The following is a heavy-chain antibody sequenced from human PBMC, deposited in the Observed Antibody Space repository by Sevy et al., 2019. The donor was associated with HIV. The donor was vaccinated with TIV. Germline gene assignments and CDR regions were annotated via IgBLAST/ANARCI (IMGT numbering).Heavy chain of an antibody. D-gene: IGHD3-10*01. J-gene: IGHJ4*02. CDR2: ISYDGSNK. V-gene: IGHV3-30*09. CDR1: GFTFRNYA. CDR3: AREGQLWFVYYFDN. Sequence: GGSLRLSCTAPGFTFRNYAMNWVRQAPGKGLERVALISYDGSNKYYADSVRGRFAISRDNSKNTLYLQMNSLRPEDTAIYYCAREGQLWFVYYFDNWGQGTLVTVSS.